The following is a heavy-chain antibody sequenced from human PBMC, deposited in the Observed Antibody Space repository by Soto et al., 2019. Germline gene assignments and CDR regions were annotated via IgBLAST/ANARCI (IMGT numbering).Heavy chain of an antibody. CDR1: GYTFTGYY. D-gene: IGHD6-13*01. CDR2: INPNSGGT. V-gene: IGHV1-2*02. CDR3: ARDLYQHQQLGWFDP. Sequence: ASVKVSCNASGYTFTGYYMHWVRPAPGQGLEWMGWINPNSGGTNYAQKFQGRVTMTRDTSISTPYMELSRLRSDDTAVYYCARDLYQHQQLGWFDPGGQGTLVTVSS. J-gene: IGHJ5*02.